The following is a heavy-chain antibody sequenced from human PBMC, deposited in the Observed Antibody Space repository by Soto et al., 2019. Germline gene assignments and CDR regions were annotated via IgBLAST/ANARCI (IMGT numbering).Heavy chain of an antibody. V-gene: IGHV1-3*01. Sequence: ASVKVSCKASGYTFTSYGIHWVRQAPGQRLEWMGWINAANGDTKYSPKFQRRVTITRDTSASTAYMELSSLRSEDTAVYYCVRRHVSATGIDWFDPWGQGTRVTVSS. CDR2: INAANGDT. CDR1: GYTFTSYG. CDR3: VRRHVSATGIDWFDP. J-gene: IGHJ5*02. D-gene: IGHD6-13*01.